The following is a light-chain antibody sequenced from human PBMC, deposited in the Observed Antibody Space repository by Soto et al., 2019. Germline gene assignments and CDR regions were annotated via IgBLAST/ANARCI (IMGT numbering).Light chain of an antibody. Sequence: IVLTQSPATLSLSPGKRATLSCRASQDISSLLAWYQQRPRQAPRLLIHDASTRATAIPARFSGSGSGTDFTLTISSPEPEHSAVYYCQQRIDRPQTFGQGTKVDI. CDR2: DAS. V-gene: IGKV3-11*01. CDR1: QDISSL. CDR3: QQRIDRPQT. J-gene: IGKJ1*01.